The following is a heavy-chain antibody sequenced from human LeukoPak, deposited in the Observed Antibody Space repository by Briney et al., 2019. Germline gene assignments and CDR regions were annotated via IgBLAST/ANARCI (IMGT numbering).Heavy chain of an antibody. V-gene: IGHV3-53*01. CDR3: TTDTPGIAPSVSGG. Sequence: GGSLRLSCTASGFSVSHNYMNWVRQAPGKGLEWVALIYSGGNTPYADSVKGRFTISRDNSKNTLHLQLSSLRVDDTAAYYCTTDTPGIAPSVSGGWGQGTLVTVSS. CDR1: GFSVSHNY. CDR2: IYSGGNT. D-gene: IGHD6-13*01. J-gene: IGHJ4*02.